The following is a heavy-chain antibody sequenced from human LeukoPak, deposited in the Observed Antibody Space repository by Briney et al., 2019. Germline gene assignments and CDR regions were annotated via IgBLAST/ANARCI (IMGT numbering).Heavy chain of an antibody. CDR1: GGTCSSYA. V-gene: IGHV1-69*13. CDR3: AREGAVYYDSSGYFDY. D-gene: IGHD3-22*01. CDR2: IIPIFGTA. Sequence: ASVKVSCKASGGTCSSYAISWVRQAPGQGLEWMGGIIPIFGTANYAQKFQGRVTITADESTSTAYMELSSLRSEDTAVYYCAREGAVYYDSSGYFDYWGQGTLVTVSS. J-gene: IGHJ4*02.